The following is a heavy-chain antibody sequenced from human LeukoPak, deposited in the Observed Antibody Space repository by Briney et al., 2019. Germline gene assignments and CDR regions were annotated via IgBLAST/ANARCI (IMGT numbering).Heavy chain of an antibody. CDR1: GGSISSGGYS. Sequence: PSQTLSLTCAVSGGSISSGGYSWRWIRQPPGKGLEWIGYIYYSGSTYYNPSLKSRVTISVDTSKNQFSLKLSSVTAADTAVYYCARFHSSGWFDPWGQGTLVTVSS. V-gene: IGHV4-30-4*07. CDR3: ARFHSSGWFDP. J-gene: IGHJ5*02. D-gene: IGHD5-18*01. CDR2: IYYSGST.